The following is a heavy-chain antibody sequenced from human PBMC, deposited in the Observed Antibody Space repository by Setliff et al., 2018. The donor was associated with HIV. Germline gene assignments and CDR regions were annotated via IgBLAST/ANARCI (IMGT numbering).Heavy chain of an antibody. CDR3: AALGYSSTWNY. Sequence: PRGSLRLSCAASGFTFDDYAMHWVRQAPGKGLEWVSFISWDGGSSDYADSVKGRFTISRDNSKSSLFLQMDSLRAEDTAFYYCAALGYSSTWNYWGQGTLVTVSS. CDR1: GFTFDDYA. V-gene: IGHV3-43D*03. J-gene: IGHJ4*02. CDR2: ISWDGGSS. D-gene: IGHD6-13*01.